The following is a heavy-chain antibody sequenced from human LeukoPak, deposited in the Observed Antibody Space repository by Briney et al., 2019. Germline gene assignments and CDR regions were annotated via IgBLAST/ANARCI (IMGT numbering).Heavy chain of an antibody. CDR2: IYYSSST. V-gene: IGHV4-31*03. CDR1: GASISSGDYY. D-gene: IGHD5-12*01. CDR3: AREREWLRFRAVDY. Sequence: SQTLSLTCTASGASISSGDYYWSWLRQPPGKGLEWIGYIYYSSSTYYTPSFNRRASILEDTSKTRFSVRLSSVTAADTDVYYCAREREWLRFRAVDYWGQGTLVTVSS. J-gene: IGHJ4*02.